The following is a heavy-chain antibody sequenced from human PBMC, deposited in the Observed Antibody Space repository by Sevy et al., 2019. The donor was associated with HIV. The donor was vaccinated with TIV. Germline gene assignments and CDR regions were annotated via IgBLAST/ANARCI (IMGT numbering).Heavy chain of an antibody. Sequence: GGSLRLSCVGSGFTFSTYTMHWVRQAPGKGLEWLSSISRDRRTIYYADSLKGRFTISRDNAKNSLYLQMNSLSDEDTAVYYCAREAYYYDSRDENWFDPWGQGTLVTVSS. CDR1: GFTFSTYT. CDR2: ISRDRRTI. J-gene: IGHJ5*02. D-gene: IGHD3-22*01. V-gene: IGHV3-48*02. CDR3: AREAYYYDSRDENWFDP.